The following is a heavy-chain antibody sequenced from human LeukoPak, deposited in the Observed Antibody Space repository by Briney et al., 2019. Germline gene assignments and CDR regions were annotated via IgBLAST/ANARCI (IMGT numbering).Heavy chain of an antibody. Sequence: SSETLSLTCAVYGGSFSGYYWSWIRQPPRKGLEWIGEINHSGSTNYNPSLKSRVTISVDTSKNQFSLKLSSVTAADTAVYYCARDYQGGYGDKTVDYWGQGTLVTVSS. J-gene: IGHJ4*02. D-gene: IGHD5-18*01. CDR3: ARDYQGGYGDKTVDY. V-gene: IGHV4-34*01. CDR1: GGSFSGYY. CDR2: INHSGST.